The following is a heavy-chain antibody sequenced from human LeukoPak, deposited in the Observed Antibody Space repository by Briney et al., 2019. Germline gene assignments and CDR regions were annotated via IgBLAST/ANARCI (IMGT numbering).Heavy chain of an antibody. CDR1: GGSISSYY. Sequence: SETLSLTCTVSGGSISSYYWSWVRQPPGEGLECIGYIYSSGSTNYNPSLKSRVTISVDASNNQFSPKLSSVTAADTAVYYCARLPRDYDILTGDNFDYWGQGTLVTVSS. D-gene: IGHD3-9*01. CDR3: ARLPRDYDILTGDNFDY. V-gene: IGHV4-59*08. J-gene: IGHJ4*02. CDR2: IYSSGST.